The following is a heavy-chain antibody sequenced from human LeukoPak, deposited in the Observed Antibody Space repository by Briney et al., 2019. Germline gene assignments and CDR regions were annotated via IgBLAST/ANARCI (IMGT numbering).Heavy chain of an antibody. D-gene: IGHD2-15*01. Sequence: SQTLSLTCAVSGDSVSSNSAAWTWIRQSQSRGLEWLVRTYYSSKSANDYAVSVKSRITINPDTYNAQFSLQLNSKTPRDADASFFPSGRGSWLYYYGMDVWGQGTTVTVSS. CDR1: GDSVSSNSAA. CDR3: PSGRGSWLYYYGMDV. J-gene: IGHJ6*02. V-gene: IGHV6-1*01. CDR2: TYYSSKSAN.